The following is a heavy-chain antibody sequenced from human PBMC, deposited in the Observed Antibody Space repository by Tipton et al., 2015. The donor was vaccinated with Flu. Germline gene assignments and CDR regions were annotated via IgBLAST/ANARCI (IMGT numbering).Heavy chain of an antibody. J-gene: IGHJ4*02. CDR2: IYYGGST. CDR3: AREHGYHVF. D-gene: IGHD5-18*01. Sequence: TLSLTCSVSGASFSSIGHYWGWIRQSPGKGLEWIGTIYYGGSTYYNPSLKSRVTISLDMSKSQFSLQLTSVTAADTAVYFCAREHGYHVFWGQGKLVTVPS. CDR1: GASFSSIGHY. V-gene: IGHV4-39*07.